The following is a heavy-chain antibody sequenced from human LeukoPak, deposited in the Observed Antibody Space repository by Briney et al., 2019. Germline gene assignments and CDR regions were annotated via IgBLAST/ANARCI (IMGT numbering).Heavy chain of an antibody. CDR1: GGSFSGYY. D-gene: IGHD3-22*01. J-gene: IGHJ4*02. CDR2: INHSGNT. V-gene: IGHV4-34*01. CDR3: ARGLKTYYYDKTPY. Sequence: PSETLSLTCAVYGGSFSGYYWSWIRQPPGKGLEWIGEINHSGNTNYNPSLKSRVTISVDTSKNQFSLKLSSVTAADTAVYYCARGLKTYYYDKTPYWGQGTLVTVSP.